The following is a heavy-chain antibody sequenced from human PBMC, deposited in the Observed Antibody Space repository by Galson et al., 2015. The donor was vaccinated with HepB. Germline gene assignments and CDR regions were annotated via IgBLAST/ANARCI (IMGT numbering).Heavy chain of an antibody. V-gene: IGHV3-30*02. CDR3: AKGSQYIRIRRVRGVSALVDY. CDR2: IRYDGSNK. D-gene: IGHD3-10*01. CDR1: GFTFSSYG. Sequence: SLRLSCAASGFTFSSYGMHWVRQAPGKGLEWVALIRYDGSNKYYADSVKGRFTISRDNSKNTLYLQMNSLRAEDTALYYCAKGSQYIRIRRVRGVSALVDYWGQGTLITVSS. J-gene: IGHJ4*02.